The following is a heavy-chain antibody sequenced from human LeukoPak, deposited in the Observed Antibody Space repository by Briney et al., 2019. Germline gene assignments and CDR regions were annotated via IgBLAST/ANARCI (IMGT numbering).Heavy chain of an antibody. CDR1: GFTFSSYN. J-gene: IGHJ4*02. Sequence: GGSLRLSCAASGFTFSSYNMNWVRQAPGKGLEWDSSISSSGSYMYYADSVRGRFTISRDNAKNSLYLQMNSLRAEDTAVYYCARDQFRRDGYSNYFDYWGQGTLVTVSS. V-gene: IGHV3-21*01. CDR2: ISSSGSYM. CDR3: ARDQFRRDGYSNYFDY. D-gene: IGHD5-24*01.